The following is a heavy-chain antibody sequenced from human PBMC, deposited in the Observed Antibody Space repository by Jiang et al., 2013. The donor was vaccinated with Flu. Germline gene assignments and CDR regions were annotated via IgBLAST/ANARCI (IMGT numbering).Heavy chain of an antibody. CDR2: IYYSGST. CDR1: GGSISSYY. Sequence: VQLVESGPGLVKPSETLSLTCTVSGGSISSYYWSWIRQPPGKGLEWIGYIYYSGSTNYNPSLKSRVTISVDTSKNQFSLKLSSVTAADTAVYYCASALGLGNYCYYGMDVWGQGTTVTVSS. D-gene: IGHD6-19*01. V-gene: IGHV4-59*01. CDR3: ASALGLGNYCYYGMDV. J-gene: IGHJ6*02.